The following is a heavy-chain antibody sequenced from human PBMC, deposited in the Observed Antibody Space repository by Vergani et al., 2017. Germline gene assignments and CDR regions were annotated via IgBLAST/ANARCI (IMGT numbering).Heavy chain of an antibody. CDR1: GYTFTGYY. CDR2: INPNSGGT. J-gene: IGHJ4*02. D-gene: IGHD2-21*01. CDR3: ERGAYCGGDCYSPIDY. V-gene: IGHV1-2*02. Sequence: QVQLVQSGAEVKKPGASVKVSCKASGYTFTGYYMHWVRQAPGQGLEWMGWINPNSGGTNYAQKFQGRVTMTRDTSISTAYMELSRLRSDDTAVYYCERGAYCGGDCYSPIDYWGKGTLVTVSS.